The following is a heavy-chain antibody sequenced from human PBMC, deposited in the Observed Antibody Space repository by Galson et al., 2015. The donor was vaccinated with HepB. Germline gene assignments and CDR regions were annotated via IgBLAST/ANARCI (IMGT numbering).Heavy chain of an antibody. V-gene: IGHV3-21*01. CDR2: ISSSSSYI. CDR3: ARRGSGLKTGRGDFDY. J-gene: IGHJ4*02. D-gene: IGHD5-12*01. Sequence: SLRLSCAASGFTFSSYSMNWVRQAPGKGLEWVSSISSSSSYIYYADSVKGRFTISRDNAKNSLYLQMNSLRAEDTAVYYCARRGSGLKTGRGDFDYWGRGTLVTVSS. CDR1: GFTFSSYS.